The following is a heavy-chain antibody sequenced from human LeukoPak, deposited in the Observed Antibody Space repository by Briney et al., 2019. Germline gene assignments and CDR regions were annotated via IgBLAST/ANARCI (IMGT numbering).Heavy chain of an antibody. Sequence: GGSLRLSCAASGFTFSTYAMSWVRQAPGKGLEWVANIKEDGSEKYYVDSVKGRFTISRDNAKKSLSLQMNSLRAEDTAVYYCARENGDWYFDLWGRGTLVTVSS. CDR2: IKEDGSEK. D-gene: IGHD1-1*01. V-gene: IGHV3-7*04. J-gene: IGHJ2*01. CDR1: GFTFSTYA. CDR3: ARENGDWYFDL.